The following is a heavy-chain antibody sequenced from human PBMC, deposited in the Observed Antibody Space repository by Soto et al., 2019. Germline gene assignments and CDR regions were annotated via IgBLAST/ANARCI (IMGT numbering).Heavy chain of an antibody. CDR3: TRVSRWAFDF. V-gene: IGHV3-48*02. CDR1: GFSFNNYG. J-gene: IGHJ3*01. CDR2: LSDYNAEM. Sequence: GGSLRLSCAASGFSFNNYGMNWVRQAPGKGQERISWLSDYNAEMSYADNVKCRFTISRDNARDSLFLQMNRLRDEDTAVYFYTRVSRWAFDFWGQGTMVTVSS.